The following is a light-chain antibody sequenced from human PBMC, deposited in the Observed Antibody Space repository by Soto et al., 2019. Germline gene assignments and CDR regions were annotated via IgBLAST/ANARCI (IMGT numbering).Light chain of an antibody. J-gene: IGLJ1*01. V-gene: IGLV2-14*03. CDR3: SSYVSSSTLFV. CDR1: TIDIGDYNY. Sequence: QSALTQPASVSGSPGQSITISCTGTTIDIGDYNYVSWYQQHPGEAPKLMIFDVSNRPSGVSNRFSGSKSGTTASLTISGLQAEDEADYYCSSYVSSSTLFVFGSGTKLTVL. CDR2: DVS.